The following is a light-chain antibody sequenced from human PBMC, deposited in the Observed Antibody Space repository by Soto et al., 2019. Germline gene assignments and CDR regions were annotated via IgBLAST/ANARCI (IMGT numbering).Light chain of an antibody. V-gene: IGKV3-20*01. J-gene: IGKJ2*01. CDR2: GAS. CDR1: QSVSNSY. CDR3: QQYGNSPPT. Sequence: EIVLTQSPGTLSLSPGERASLSCRASQSVSNSYLAWYQQKPGQAPRLLIYGASSRATGIPDRFSGSGSGTDFTLTMSRLEPEDLAVYYCQQYGNSPPTFGQGTKLVIK.